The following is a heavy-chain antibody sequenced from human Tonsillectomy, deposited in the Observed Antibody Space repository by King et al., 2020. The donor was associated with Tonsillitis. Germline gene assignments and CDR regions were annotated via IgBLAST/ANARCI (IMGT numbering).Heavy chain of an antibody. CDR2: IYHSGST. D-gene: IGHD6-13*01. CDR1: GGSISSYY. J-gene: IGHJ5*02. CDR3: SGVKAAPYGESSSWFDYTWFDP. V-gene: IGHV4-59*01. Sequence: VQLQESGPGLVKPSETLSLTCSVSGGSISSYYWSWLRQPPGKGLEWIGYIYHSGSTNYNPSLKSRVTISVDTTKNQFSLKLGSVTAADTAVYYCSGVKAAPYGESSSWFDYTWFDPWGQGTLVTVSS.